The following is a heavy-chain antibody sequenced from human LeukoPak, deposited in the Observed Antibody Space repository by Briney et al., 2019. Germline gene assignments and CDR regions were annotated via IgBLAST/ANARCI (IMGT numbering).Heavy chain of an antibody. CDR3: ARCIVGATLDY. V-gene: IGHV3-7*03. Sequence: GGSLRLSCAASGFTFSSYWMSWVRQAPGKGLEWVANIKQDGSEKYYVDSVKGRYTISRDNAKNSLYLQMNSLRAEDTAVYYCARCIVGATLDYWGQGTLVTVSS. J-gene: IGHJ4*02. CDR1: GFTFSSYW. D-gene: IGHD1-26*01. CDR2: IKQDGSEK.